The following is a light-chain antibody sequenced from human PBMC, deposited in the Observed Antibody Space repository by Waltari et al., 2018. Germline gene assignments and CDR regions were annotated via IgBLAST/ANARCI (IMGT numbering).Light chain of an antibody. CDR1: TLGDKF. Sequence: SFEPTQPPPVSVSPGQTATITCPGDTLGDKFAYWYQQKPGQSPVVVIYQDNKRPSGIPDRFFGSNSGNTATLTISGTQAMDEADYYCQAWASSTVIFGGGTKLTVL. V-gene: IGLV3-1*01. J-gene: IGLJ2*01. CDR2: QDN. CDR3: QAWASSTVI.